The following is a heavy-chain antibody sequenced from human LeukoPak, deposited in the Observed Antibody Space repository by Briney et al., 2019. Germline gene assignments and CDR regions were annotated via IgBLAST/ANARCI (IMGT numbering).Heavy chain of an antibody. CDR1: GFTFRNCA. CDR3: ARDRAVGVTDFDY. Sequence: GGSLRLSCSASGFTFRNCALHWVRQAPGKGLVWVSGINSDGTYTNYADSVKGRFTFPRDNAQNTLYLQMNSLRAEDTAVYYCARDRAVGVTDFDYWGQGTLVTVSS. D-gene: IGHD2-21*02. V-gene: IGHV3-74*01. CDR2: INSDGTYT. J-gene: IGHJ4*02.